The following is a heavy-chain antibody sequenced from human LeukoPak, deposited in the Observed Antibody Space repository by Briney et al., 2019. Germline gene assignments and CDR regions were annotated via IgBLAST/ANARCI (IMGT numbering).Heavy chain of an antibody. J-gene: IGHJ6*03. Sequence: GASVKVSCKASGYTFTDYYILWVRQAPGQGLEWMGWANPNSGGTYYAQKFQGRVTMTRDTSISTAYMELSRLRSDDTAVYYCARSLAKGTTVVTPWYYYYMDVWGKGTTVTVSS. V-gene: IGHV1-2*02. CDR1: GYTFTDYY. CDR2: ANPNSGGT. D-gene: IGHD4-23*01. CDR3: ARSLAKGTTVVTPWYYYYMDV.